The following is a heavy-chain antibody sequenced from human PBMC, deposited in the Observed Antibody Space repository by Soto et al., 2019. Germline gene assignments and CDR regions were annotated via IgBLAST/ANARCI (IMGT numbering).Heavy chain of an antibody. CDR3: AGGAGGAPSGPYTGFDP. V-gene: IGHV4-30-4*01. Sequence: SETLSLTCTVSGGSISSGDYYWSWIRQPPGKGLEWIGYIYYSGSTYYNPSLKSRVTISVDTSKNQFSLKLSSVTAADTAVYYCAGGAGGAPSGPYTGFDPGGQGPLVTVPS. J-gene: IGHJ5*02. CDR2: IYYSGST. CDR1: GGSISSGDYY. D-gene: IGHD1-26*01.